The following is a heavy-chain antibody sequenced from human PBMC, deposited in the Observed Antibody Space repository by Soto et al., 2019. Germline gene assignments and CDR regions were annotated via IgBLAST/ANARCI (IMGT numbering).Heavy chain of an antibody. Sequence: EVQLVESGGGLVQPGRSLRLSCAASGFPFDDYAMHWVRQAPGKGLEWVSGISWNSGNIGYADSVKGRFTISRDNAKSSLYLQMNSLRAEDTALYYCAIFRSVTTPLDYWAQGTLVTVSS. J-gene: IGHJ4*02. D-gene: IGHD4-17*01. V-gene: IGHV3-9*01. CDR3: AIFRSVTTPLDY. CDR1: GFPFDDYA. CDR2: ISWNSGNI.